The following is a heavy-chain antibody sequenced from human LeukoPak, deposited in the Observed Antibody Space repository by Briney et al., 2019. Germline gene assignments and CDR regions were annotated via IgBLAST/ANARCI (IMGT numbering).Heavy chain of an antibody. CDR2: ISSSSSYI. V-gene: IGHV3-21*01. D-gene: IGHD5-18*01. CDR1: GFTFSSYS. CDR3: ASQYSYGYSPSFDY. J-gene: IGHJ4*02. Sequence: GGSLRLSCAASGFTFSSYSMNWVRQAPGKGLEWVSSISSSSSYIYYADSVKGRFTISRDNDKNSLYLQMNSLRAEDTAVYYCASQYSYGYSPSFDYWGQGTLVTVSS.